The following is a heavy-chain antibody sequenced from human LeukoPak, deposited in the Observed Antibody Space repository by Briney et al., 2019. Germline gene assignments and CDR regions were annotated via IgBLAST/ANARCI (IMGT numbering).Heavy chain of an antibody. D-gene: IGHD6-6*01. V-gene: IGHV1-8*01. CDR2: MNPNSGNS. Sequence: ASVKVSCKASGYTFTSYDINWVRQATGQGLEWMGWMNPNSGNSGYAQKFQGRVTMTRNTSISTAYMELSSLRSEDTAVYYCARAYSSSSYYYYYYMDVWGTGTTVTVSS. J-gene: IGHJ6*03. CDR3: ARAYSSSSYYYYYYMDV. CDR1: GYTFTSYD.